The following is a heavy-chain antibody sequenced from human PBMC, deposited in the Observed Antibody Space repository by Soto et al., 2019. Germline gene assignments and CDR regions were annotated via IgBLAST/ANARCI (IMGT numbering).Heavy chain of an antibody. J-gene: IGHJ6*02. D-gene: IGHD3-3*01. CDR2: ISYDGSNK. V-gene: IGHV3-30*18. CDR3: AKDLYYDFWSGYSTPHDYYYGMDV. Sequence: PGGSLRLSCAASGFTFSSYGMHLVRQAPGKGLEWVAVISYDGSNKYYADSVKGRFTISRDKSKNTLYLQMNSLRAEDTAVYYCAKDLYYDFWSGYSTPHDYYYGMDVWGQGTTVTAP. CDR1: GFTFSSYG.